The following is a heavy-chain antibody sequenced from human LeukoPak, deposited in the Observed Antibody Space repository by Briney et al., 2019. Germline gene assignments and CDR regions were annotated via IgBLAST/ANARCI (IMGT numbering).Heavy chain of an antibody. V-gene: IGHV1-46*01. D-gene: IGHD2-15*01. J-gene: IGHJ4*02. CDR2: INPSGGST. CDR3: AREGYCRGGTCYSFDY. CDR1: GYTFTFYY. Sequence: ASVKVSCKASGYTFTFYYIYWVRQAPGQGLEWMGIINPSGGSTSYAQKFQGRVTMTRDMSTSTVHMELSSLRFEDTAVYFCAREGYCRGGTCYSFDYWGQGTLVTVSS.